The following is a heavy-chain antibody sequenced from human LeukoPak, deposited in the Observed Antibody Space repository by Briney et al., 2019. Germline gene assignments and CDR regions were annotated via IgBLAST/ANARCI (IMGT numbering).Heavy chain of an antibody. V-gene: IGHV3-7*01. CDR1: GFTFSDYY. CDR2: IKQDGSEK. CDR3: ARDNKLLGFGELLYYMDV. Sequence: PGGSLRLSCAASGFTFSDYYMSWVRQAPGKGLEWVANIKQDGSEKYYVDSVKGRFTISRDNAKNSLYLQMNSLRAEDTAVYYCARDNKLLGFGELLYYMDVWGKGTTVTVSS. J-gene: IGHJ6*03. D-gene: IGHD3-10*01.